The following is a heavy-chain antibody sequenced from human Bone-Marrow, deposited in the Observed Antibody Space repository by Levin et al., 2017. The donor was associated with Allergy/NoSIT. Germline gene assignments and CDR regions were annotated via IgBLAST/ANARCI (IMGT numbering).Heavy chain of an antibody. D-gene: IGHD2-15*01. CDR1: GFTFSSYS. J-gene: IGHJ5*02. Sequence: PSETLSLTCAASGFTFSSYSMNWVRQAPGKGLEWVSSISSSSSYIYYADSVKGRFTISRDNAKNSLYLQMNSLRAEDTAVYYCARDVAAKGSNWFDPWGQGTLVTVSS. CDR2: ISSSSSYI. CDR3: ARDVAAKGSNWFDP. V-gene: IGHV3-21*01.